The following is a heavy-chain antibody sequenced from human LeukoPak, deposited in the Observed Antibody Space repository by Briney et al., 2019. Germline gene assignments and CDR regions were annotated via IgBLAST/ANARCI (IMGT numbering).Heavy chain of an antibody. CDR2: IRSSGSTI. CDR3: ARGHATSWHHAFDI. Sequence: SVRLSCAACGLTFSSYEMNWVGQAPGKGREWVSSIRSSGSTIYYAASVKGRFTIARDNAKNSPYLQMNSLRAEDTAAYYCARGHATSWHHAFDIWGQGTMVTVSS. V-gene: IGHV3-48*03. CDR1: GLTFSSYE. J-gene: IGHJ3*02. D-gene: IGHD2-2*01.